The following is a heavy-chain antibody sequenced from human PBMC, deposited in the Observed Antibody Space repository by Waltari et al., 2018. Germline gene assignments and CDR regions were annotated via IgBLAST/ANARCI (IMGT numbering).Heavy chain of an antibody. D-gene: IGHD3-3*01. V-gene: IGHV1-69*01. J-gene: IGHJ4*02. CDR1: VATFSSYA. CDR2: IIPIFGTE. CDR3: ARVKVEGYDFWSGYYLDY. Sequence: QVQLVQSGAEVKKPGSSVKVSFKASVATFSSYAISWLRQAPGQGVEWMGGIIPIFGTENYAKKFQGRVKITADESTSTAYMELSSLRAEDTAVYYCARVKVEGYDFWSGYYLDYWGQGTLVTVSS.